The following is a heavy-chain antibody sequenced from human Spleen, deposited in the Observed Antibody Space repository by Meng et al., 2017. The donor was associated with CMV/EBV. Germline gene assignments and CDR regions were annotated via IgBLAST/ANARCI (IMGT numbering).Heavy chain of an antibody. D-gene: IGHD3-22*01. CDR3: VRDSQQIYYYDSSGYFGFFDY. Sequence: GESLKISCAASGFTFSSYWMSWVRQAPGKGLVWVAVISYDGSNKHYADSVKGRFTISRDNSEDTVYLQMDSLRPKDTAVYYCVRDSQQIYYYDSSGYFGFFDYWGQGTLVTVSS. CDR1: GFTFSSYW. CDR2: ISYDGSNK. J-gene: IGHJ4*02. V-gene: IGHV3-30*03.